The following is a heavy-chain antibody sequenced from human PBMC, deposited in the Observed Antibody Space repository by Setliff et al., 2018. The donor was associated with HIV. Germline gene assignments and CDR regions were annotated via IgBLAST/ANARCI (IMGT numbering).Heavy chain of an antibody. D-gene: IGHD4-17*01. Sequence: GGSLRLSCAASGFTFDDYGMSWVRQAPGKGLEWVANIKQDGSEKYYVDSVKGRFTISRDNTKNSLYLQMNSLRAEDTAMYYCARDYYGGYGDYDFGDYFDYWGQGTLVTVSS. J-gene: IGHJ4*02. V-gene: IGHV3-7*03. CDR1: GFTFDDYG. CDR3: ARDYYGGYGDYDFGDYFDY. CDR2: IKQDGSEK.